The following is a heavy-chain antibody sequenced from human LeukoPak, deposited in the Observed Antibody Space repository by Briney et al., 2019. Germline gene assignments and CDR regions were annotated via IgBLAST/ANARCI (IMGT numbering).Heavy chain of an antibody. J-gene: IGHJ3*02. V-gene: IGHV3-48*03. CDR2: SGSSGSTR. CDR1: GFTFSSYE. D-gene: IGHD6-19*01. Sequence: GGSLRLSCEDSGFTFSSYEMNWVRQAPGKGLEWVSYSGSSGSTRYYADSVKGRFTMSRDNAKESLFLQMNSLRAEDTAVYYCAGEHPSGWSRPFDIWGQGTMVTVSS. CDR3: AGEHPSGWSRPFDI.